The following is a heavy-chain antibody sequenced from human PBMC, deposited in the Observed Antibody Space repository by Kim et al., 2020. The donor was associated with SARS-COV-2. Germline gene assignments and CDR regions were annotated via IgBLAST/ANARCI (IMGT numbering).Heavy chain of an antibody. V-gene: IGHV4-59*01. CDR1: GGSISSYY. J-gene: IGHJ3*02. D-gene: IGHD3-22*01. Sequence: SETLSLTCTVSGGSISSYYWSWIRQPPGKGLEWIGYIYYSGSTNYNPSLKSRVTISVDTSKNQFSLKLSSVTAADTAVYYCARGGNYYDSSGPWGAFDIWGQGTMVTVSS. CDR3: ARGGNYYDSSGPWGAFDI. CDR2: IYYSGST.